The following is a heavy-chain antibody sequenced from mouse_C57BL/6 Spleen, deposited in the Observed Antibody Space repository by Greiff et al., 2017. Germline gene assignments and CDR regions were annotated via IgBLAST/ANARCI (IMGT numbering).Heavy chain of an antibody. V-gene: IGHV5-12*01. CDR2: ISNGGGST. CDR1: GFTFSDYY. J-gene: IGHJ3*01. D-gene: IGHD2-4*01. CDR3: AREGGYDYAVSGFSY. Sequence: EVQLVESGGGLVQPGGSLKLSCAASGFTFSDYYMYWVRQTPEKSLEWVAYISNGGGSTYYPDTLKGRFTISRDNAKNTLYLQMSRLKSEDTAMYYCAREGGYDYAVSGFSYRGNGTPVTVS.